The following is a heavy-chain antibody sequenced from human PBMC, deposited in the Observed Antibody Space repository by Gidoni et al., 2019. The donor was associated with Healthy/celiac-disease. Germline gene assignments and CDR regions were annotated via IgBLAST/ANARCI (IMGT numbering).Heavy chain of an antibody. D-gene: IGHD2-15*01. V-gene: IGHV3-74*01. CDR2: GSST. CDR3: ARGPPVVAAGNEYFQH. Sequence: GSSTSYADSVKGRFTISRDNAKNTLYLQMNSLRAEDTAVYYCARGPPVVAAGNEYFQHWGQGTLVTVSS. J-gene: IGHJ1*01.